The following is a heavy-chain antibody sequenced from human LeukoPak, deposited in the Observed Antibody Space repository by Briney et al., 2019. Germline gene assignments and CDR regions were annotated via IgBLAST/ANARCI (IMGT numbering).Heavy chain of an antibody. V-gene: IGHV3-21*04. CDR2: ISSSRSYI. D-gene: IGHD2-2*01. J-gene: IGHJ4*02. Sequence: GGSLRLSCAASGFTFSSYSMNWVRQAPGKGLEWVSSISSSRSYIYYADSVKGRFTIARDNAKNALYLQMNSLRAEDTAVYYCAREAYSSKWYADYWGQGTLVTVSS. CDR3: AREAYSSKWYADY. CDR1: GFTFSSYS.